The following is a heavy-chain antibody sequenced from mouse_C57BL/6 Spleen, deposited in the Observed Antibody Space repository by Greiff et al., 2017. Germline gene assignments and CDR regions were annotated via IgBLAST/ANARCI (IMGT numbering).Heavy chain of an antibody. Sequence: QVQLQQSGPGLVQPSQSLSITCTVSGFSLTSYGVHWVRQSPGKGLEWLGVIWSGGSTVYNAAFISRLSISKDNSKSQVFFKMNSLQADDTAIYYCARGMVTTGFDYWGQGTTLTVSS. CDR2: IWSGGST. CDR1: GFSLTSYG. D-gene: IGHD2-2*01. V-gene: IGHV2-2*01. CDR3: ARGMVTTGFDY. J-gene: IGHJ2*01.